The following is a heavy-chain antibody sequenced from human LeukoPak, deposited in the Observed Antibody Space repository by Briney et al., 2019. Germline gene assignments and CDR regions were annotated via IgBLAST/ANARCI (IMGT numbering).Heavy chain of an antibody. CDR1: GFTFNTFW. J-gene: IGHJ4*02. CDR2: IKHDGSET. V-gene: IGHV3-7*03. D-gene: IGHD4-17*01. Sequence: GGSLRLSCAASGFTFNTFWMTWLRQAPGKGPEWVANIKHDGSETDYLDSVKGRFTISRDNAKNSLYLQINNLRAEDTAVYYCARIGRDYGDYFDSWGQGTLVTVSS. CDR3: ARIGRDYGDYFDS.